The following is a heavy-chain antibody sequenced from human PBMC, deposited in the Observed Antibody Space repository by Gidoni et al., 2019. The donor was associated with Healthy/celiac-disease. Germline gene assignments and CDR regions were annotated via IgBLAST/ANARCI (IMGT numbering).Heavy chain of an antibody. CDR1: GFTFSSYS. Sequence: EVQLVESGGGLVKPGGSLRLSCAASGFTFSSYSMNWVRQAPGKGLEWVSSISSSSSYIYYADSVKGRFTISRDNAKNSLYLQMNSLRAEDTAVYYCARAPGIAARVYYFDYWGQGTLVTVSS. D-gene: IGHD6-6*01. J-gene: IGHJ4*02. CDR3: ARAPGIAARVYYFDY. V-gene: IGHV3-21*01. CDR2: ISSSSSYI.